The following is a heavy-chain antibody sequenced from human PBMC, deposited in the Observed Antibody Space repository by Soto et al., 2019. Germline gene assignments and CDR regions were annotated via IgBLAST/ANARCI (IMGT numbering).Heavy chain of an antibody. CDR3: AKTEAVGTPEY. D-gene: IGHD6-13*01. CDR1: GYTFTSYA. Sequence: GASVKVSCKASGYTFTSYAMHCVRQAPGQRLEWMGWINAGNGNTKYSQKFQGRVTITRDTSASTAYMELSSLRAEDTAVYYCAKTEAVGTPEYWGQGTLVTVSS. J-gene: IGHJ4*02. CDR2: INAGNGNT. V-gene: IGHV1-3*01.